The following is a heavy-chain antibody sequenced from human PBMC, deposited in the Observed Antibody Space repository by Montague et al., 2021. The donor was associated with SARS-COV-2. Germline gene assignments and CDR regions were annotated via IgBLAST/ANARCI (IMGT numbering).Heavy chain of an antibody. CDR3: ARAYCGCDCYFYWYFDL. CDR2: TYYRSKWYN. J-gene: IGHJ2*01. V-gene: IGHV6-1*01. D-gene: IGHD2-21*02. CDR1: GDSVPSNIAT. Sequence: CAISGDSVPSNIATWNWIRQSPSRGLEWLGRTYYRSKWYNDYAVSVKSRVIINPDTSNNRISLQLNSVTPEDTAVYYCARAYCGCDCYFYWYFDLWGRGTLVTVSS.